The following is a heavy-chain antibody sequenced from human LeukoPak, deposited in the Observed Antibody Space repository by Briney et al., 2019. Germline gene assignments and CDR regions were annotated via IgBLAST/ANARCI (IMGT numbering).Heavy chain of an antibody. CDR1: GGSISSGSYC. V-gene: IGHV4-61*02. D-gene: IGHD1/OR15-1a*01. CDR3: ARGTSNLEY. J-gene: IGHJ4*02. Sequence: TVSLTCTVSGGSISSGSYCWRWIRQPAGKVLEWIGRSCANWSTNYNPSLKSRVTISVDTSKNQFSMKLSSVTAADTAVYYCARGTSNLEYWGQGTLVTVSS. CDR2: SCANWST.